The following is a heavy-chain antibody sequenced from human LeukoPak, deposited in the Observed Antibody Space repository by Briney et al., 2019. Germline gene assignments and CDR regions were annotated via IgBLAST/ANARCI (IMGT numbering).Heavy chain of an antibody. J-gene: IGHJ4*02. CDR1: GYTFTGYY. CDR3: ARANRREYQLLFGY. CDR2: INPNSGGT. D-gene: IGHD2-2*01. Sequence: ASVKVSCKASGYTFTGYYMHWVRQAPGQGLERMGWINPNSGGTNYAQKFQGRVTMTRDTSISTAYMELSRLRSDDTAVYYCARANRREYQLLFGYWGQGTLVTVSS. V-gene: IGHV1-2*02.